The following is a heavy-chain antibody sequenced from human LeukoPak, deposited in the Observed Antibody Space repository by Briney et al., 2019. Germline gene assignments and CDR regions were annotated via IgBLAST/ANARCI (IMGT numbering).Heavy chain of an antibody. CDR1: GFTFSSHA. V-gene: IGHV3-23*01. CDR2: IGRSSGST. CDR3: AKIPRFYFDRTGDFDY. Sequence: GGSLRLSCAASGFTFSSHAMSRVRQAPGKGLEWVSTIGRSSGSTYYADSVKGRFTISRDNSKNTLYLEMNSLRAEDTAVYYRAKIPRFYFDRTGDFDYWGQGTLVTVSS. J-gene: IGHJ4*02. D-gene: IGHD3-22*01.